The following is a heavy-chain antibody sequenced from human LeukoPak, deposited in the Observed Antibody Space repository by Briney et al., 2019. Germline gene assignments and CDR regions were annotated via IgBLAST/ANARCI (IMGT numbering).Heavy chain of an antibody. CDR3: YVHHYYYYMDV. Sequence: PGGSLRLSCGASGFTFGTYWMHWVRQAPGKGLVWVSRINGDGSATTYADSVKGRFTISRDNAKNTLYLQVNSLRAEDTAVYYCYVHHYYYYMDVWGKGTTVTVSS. J-gene: IGHJ6*03. V-gene: IGHV3-74*01. CDR1: GFTFGTYW. D-gene: IGHD3-16*01. CDR2: INGDGSAT.